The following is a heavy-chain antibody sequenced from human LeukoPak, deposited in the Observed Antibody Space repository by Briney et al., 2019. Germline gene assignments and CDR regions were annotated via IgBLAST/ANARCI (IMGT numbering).Heavy chain of an antibody. J-gene: IGHJ6*02. CDR3: ARAKGSAALYYYYGMDV. Sequence: ASVKVSCKASGYTFTSYGISWVRQAPGQGLEWMGWISAYNGNTNYAQKLQGRVTMTTDTSTSTAYMELRSLRSDDAAVYYCARAKGSAALYYYYGMDVWGQGTTVTVSS. CDR2: ISAYNGNT. V-gene: IGHV1-18*01. D-gene: IGHD2-2*01. CDR1: GYTFTSYG.